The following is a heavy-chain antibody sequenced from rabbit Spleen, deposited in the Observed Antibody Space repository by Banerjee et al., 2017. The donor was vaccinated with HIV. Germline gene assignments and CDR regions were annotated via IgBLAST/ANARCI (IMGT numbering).Heavy chain of an antibody. CDR1: GLSCCDRCG. J-gene: IGHJ4*01. CDR3: ARDLDVAIGWNFNL. Sequence: QEELGGSGGGLVEPEGSLTLTCKASGLSCCDRCGMCWVRQDPGKGLEWIACINTATGKPVSASWAKGRFPISTTSSTTVTVQMTSLTAADTATYFCARDLDVAIGWNFNLWGQGTLVTVS. CDR2: INTATGKP. V-gene: IGHV1S45*01. D-gene: IGHD1-1*01.